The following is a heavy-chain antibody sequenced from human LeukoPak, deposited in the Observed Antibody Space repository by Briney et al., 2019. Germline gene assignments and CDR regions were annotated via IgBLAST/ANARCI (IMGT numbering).Heavy chain of an antibody. CDR1: GFTFSSYE. V-gene: IGHV3-13*01. D-gene: IGHD1-20*01. Sequence: GGSLRLSCAASGFTFSSYEMHWVRQTTGKSLEWVSVISTAGDTYYPDSVKGRFTISRDNAKNSLYLQMNSLRAEDSAVYYCARRRYNWNAIDYWGQGTLVTVSS. CDR2: ISTAGDT. CDR3: ARRRYNWNAIDY. J-gene: IGHJ4*02.